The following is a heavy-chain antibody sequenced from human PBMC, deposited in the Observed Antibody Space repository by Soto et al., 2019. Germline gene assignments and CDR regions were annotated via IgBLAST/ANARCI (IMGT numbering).Heavy chain of an antibody. CDR3: AREGGYDFGGYYFYY. D-gene: IGHD5-12*01. J-gene: IGHJ4*02. Sequence: GGSLRLSCAASGFTFSNYAMHWFRQAPGKGLEYVSAINTNGGTTYYASSVKGRFTISRDNSKNMLYLQMGSLRAEDMAVYYCAREGGYDFGGYYFYYWGQRALV. CDR2: INTNGGTT. V-gene: IGHV3-64*01. CDR1: GFTFSNYA.